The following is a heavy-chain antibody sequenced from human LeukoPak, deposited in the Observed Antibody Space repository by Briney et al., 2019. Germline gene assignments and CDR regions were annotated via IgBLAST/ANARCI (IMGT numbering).Heavy chain of an antibody. CDR2: IYYSGST. D-gene: IGHD3-10*01. J-gene: IGHJ4*02. CDR1: GGSISSYY. V-gene: IGHV4-59*08. Sequence: PLETLSLTCSVSGGSISSYYWSWIRQPPGKGLEWIGYIYYSGSTNYNPSLKSRVTISVDTSKNQFSLKLSSVTAADTAVYYCARHRGSEFDYWGQGTLVTVSS. CDR3: ARHRGSEFDY.